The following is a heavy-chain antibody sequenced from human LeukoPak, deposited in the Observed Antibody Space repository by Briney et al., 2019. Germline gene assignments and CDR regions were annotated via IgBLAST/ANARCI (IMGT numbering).Heavy chain of an antibody. CDR3: ARNDPGWLLSWGAFDI. D-gene: IGHD3-3*01. V-gene: IGHV4-61*01. CDR1: GGSVTSGSYY. J-gene: IGHJ3*02. CDR2: ISYRGST. Sequence: PSETLSLTCSVSGGSVTSGSYYWSWIRQPPGKELEWIGYISYRGSTNYNPSLKSRVTISVDTSKNQFSLKLSSVTAADTAVYYCARNDPGWLLSWGAFDIWGQGTMVTVSS.